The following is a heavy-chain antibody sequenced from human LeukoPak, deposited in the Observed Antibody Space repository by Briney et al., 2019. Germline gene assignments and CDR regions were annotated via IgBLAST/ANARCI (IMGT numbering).Heavy chain of an antibody. J-gene: IGHJ4*02. D-gene: IGHD3-9*01. CDR1: GGTFSTDT. V-gene: IGHV1-69*13. Sequence: SASVSCTPSGGTFSTDTISWVRQAPAQGREWRGGGIPIFRNAKYAHKFQGRVTITADESTTTAYMELSSLRSEDTAVYYCARDGDDILTASKRYWGQGSLVTVSS. CDR3: ARDGDDILTASKRY. CDR2: GIPIFRNA.